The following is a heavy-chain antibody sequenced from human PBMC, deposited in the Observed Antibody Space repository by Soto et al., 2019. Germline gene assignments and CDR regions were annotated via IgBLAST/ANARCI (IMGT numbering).Heavy chain of an antibody. D-gene: IGHD6-13*01. CDR3: ARGIAAAGTVWFDP. Sequence: ASVEVSCKASGGTFSSYAISWVRQAPGQGLEWMGGIIPIFGTANYAQKFQGRVTITADESTSTAYMELSSLRSEDTAVYYCARGIAAAGTVWFDPWGPGTLVTVSS. J-gene: IGHJ5*02. V-gene: IGHV1-69*13. CDR1: GGTFSSYA. CDR2: IIPIFGTA.